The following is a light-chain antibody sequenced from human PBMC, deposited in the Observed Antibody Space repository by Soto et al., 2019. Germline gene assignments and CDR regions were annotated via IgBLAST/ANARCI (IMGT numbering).Light chain of an antibody. CDR2: KAS. J-gene: IGKJ1*01. Sequence: DIQMTQSPSTLPASVGDRVTITCRASQSISSWLAWFQQKPGKAPKLLIYKASNLESGVPSRFSGSGSGTEFTLTISSLQPDDFATYYCQQYNIYPWTFGQGTKVDIK. CDR3: QQYNIYPWT. CDR1: QSISSW. V-gene: IGKV1-5*03.